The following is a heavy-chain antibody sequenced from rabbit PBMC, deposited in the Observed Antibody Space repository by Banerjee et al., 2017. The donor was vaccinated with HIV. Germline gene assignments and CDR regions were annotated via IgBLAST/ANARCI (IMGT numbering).Heavy chain of an antibody. CDR1: GFTISSSYY. J-gene: IGHJ4*01. CDR3: ARNYGGYGGVFNL. CDR2: IYTSSGRT. Sequence: QSLEESGGGLVQPEGSLALTCEASGFTISSSYYMCWVRQAPGKGLEWISCIYTSSGRTYYASWANGRFTIAKTSSTTVTLQMTSLTAADTATYFCARNYGGYGGVFNLWGQGTLVTVS. V-gene: IGHV1S40*01. D-gene: IGHD2-1*01.